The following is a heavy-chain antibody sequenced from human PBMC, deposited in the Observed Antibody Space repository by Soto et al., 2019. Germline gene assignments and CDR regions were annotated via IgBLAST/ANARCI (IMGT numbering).Heavy chain of an antibody. Sequence: QVQLVQSGAEVKKPGSSVKVSCKASGGTFSSYAISWVRQAAGQGLEWMGGIIPIFGTANYAQKFQGRVTITADESTSTAYMELSSLRSEDTAVYYCAREFGLFGVVDYGMDVWGQGTTVTVSS. D-gene: IGHD3-3*01. V-gene: IGHV1-69*01. CDR1: GGTFSSYA. CDR2: IIPIFGTA. J-gene: IGHJ6*02. CDR3: AREFGLFGVVDYGMDV.